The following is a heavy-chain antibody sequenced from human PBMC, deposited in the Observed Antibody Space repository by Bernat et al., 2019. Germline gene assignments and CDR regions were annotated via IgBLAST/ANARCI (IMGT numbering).Heavy chain of an antibody. CDR2: IPYDGSNK. Sequence: QVQLVESGGGVVQPGRSLRLSCAASGFTFSSYGMHWVRQAPGKGLEWVAVIPYDGSNKYYADSVKGRFTISRDNSKNTLYLQMNSLRAEDTAVYYCAKPLEGTPRDWGQGTLVTVSS. D-gene: IGHD1-14*01. J-gene: IGHJ4*02. V-gene: IGHV3-30*18. CDR1: GFTFSSYG. CDR3: AKPLEGTPRD.